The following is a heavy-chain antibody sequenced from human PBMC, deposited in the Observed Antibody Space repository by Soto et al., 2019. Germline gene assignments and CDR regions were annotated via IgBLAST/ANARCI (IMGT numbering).Heavy chain of an antibody. CDR3: ARDQSFDRSYYYGIDF. CDR1: GYPFTHYG. CDR2: ISPFNGNT. J-gene: IGHJ6*02. D-gene: IGHD3-22*01. V-gene: IGHV1-18*01. Sequence: QVQLVQSGAEVKKPGASVKVSCKSSGYPFTHYGITWVRQAPGQGLEWMGWISPFNGNTNYGQTLQGRDTLTTDTSTSTVYMELRSLRSDDTAVYYCARDQSFDRSYYYGIDFWGQGTTVTVSS.